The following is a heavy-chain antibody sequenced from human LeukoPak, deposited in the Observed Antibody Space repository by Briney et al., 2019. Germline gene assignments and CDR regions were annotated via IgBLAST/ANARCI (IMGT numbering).Heavy chain of an antibody. V-gene: IGHV4-59*01. J-gene: IGHJ5*02. Sequence: SETLSLTCTVSGGSISSYYWSWIRQPPGKGLEWIGYIYYSGRTNYNPSLKSRVTISVDTSKNQFSLKLSSVTAADTAVYYCARVLSYQLLRIWFDRWGQGTLVTVSS. CDR3: ARVLSYQLLRIWFDR. D-gene: IGHD2-2*01. CDR1: GGSISSYY. CDR2: IYYSGRT.